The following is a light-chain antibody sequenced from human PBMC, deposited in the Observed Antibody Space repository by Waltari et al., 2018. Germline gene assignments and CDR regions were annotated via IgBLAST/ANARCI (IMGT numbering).Light chain of an antibody. V-gene: IGKV1-17*01. CDR1: QDIRNG. CDR3: LQHNSYPPT. J-gene: IGKJ4*01. CDR2: GAS. Sequence: DIQITQSPSSLSASVGDRLTITCRASQDIRNGLGWYQQKPGEAPKRLIYGASSLQSGVPSRFSGSASGTEFTLTISSLQPEDFATYFCLQHNSYPPTFGGGTKVEIQ.